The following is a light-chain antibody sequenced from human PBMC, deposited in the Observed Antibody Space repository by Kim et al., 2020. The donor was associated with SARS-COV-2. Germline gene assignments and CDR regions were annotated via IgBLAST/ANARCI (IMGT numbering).Light chain of an antibody. J-gene: IGKJ3*01. CDR1: QGISNY. CDR2: AAS. V-gene: IGKV1-17*03. Sequence: ASVGSIVTIACRASQGISNYLAWFQQKPGKVPKRLIYAASSLQSRVPSRFSGSGSGTEFTLTINSLQPEYFATYYCLQHNSYPLTFGPGTKVDIK. CDR3: LQHNSYPLT.